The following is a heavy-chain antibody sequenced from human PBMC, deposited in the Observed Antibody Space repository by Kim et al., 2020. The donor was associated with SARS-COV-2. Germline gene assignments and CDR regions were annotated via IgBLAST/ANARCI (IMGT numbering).Heavy chain of an antibody. Sequence: SETLSLTCTVSGGSISSYYWSWIRQPPGQGLEWIGFIYDTGRTDYNPSLKSRVTISVDTSKKQFSLKMSSLTAADTAVYYCARRDSSNLYFDYWGLGTLV. D-gene: IGHD3-22*01. CDR2: IYDTGRT. J-gene: IGHJ4*02. V-gene: IGHV4-59*08. CDR1: GGSISSYY. CDR3: ARRDSSNLYFDY.